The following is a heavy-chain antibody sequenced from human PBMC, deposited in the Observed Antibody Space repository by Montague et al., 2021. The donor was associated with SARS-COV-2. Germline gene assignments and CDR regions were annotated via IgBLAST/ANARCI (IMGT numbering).Heavy chain of an antibody. Sequence: SETLSLTCAVHGTSFSGYYWNWIRQPPGKGLEWIGEIHHGGSTNYNPSLKSRVTISADTSKNQFSLKLTSVAAADTAVYYCARLRDGVVPSPILGVGPYYSYYYMDVWGRGATVTVSS. V-gene: IGHV4-34*01. D-gene: IGHD3-10*01. J-gene: IGHJ6*03. CDR1: GTSFSGYY. CDR2: IHHGGST. CDR3: ARLRDGVVPSPILGVGPYYSYYYMDV.